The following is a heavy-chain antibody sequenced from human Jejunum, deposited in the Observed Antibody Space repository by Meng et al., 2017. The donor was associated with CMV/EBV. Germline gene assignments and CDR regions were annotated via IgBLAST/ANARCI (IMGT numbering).Heavy chain of an antibody. Sequence: GFTFDNYVMTWVRQAPGKGLEWVSSISGSGETPYYADSVQGRFTISRDNSRNTVFLQMDGLRVDDTAVYFCAKDWISLYGPTSSDYWGQGTLVTVSS. D-gene: IGHD4-17*01. CDR2: ISGSGETP. CDR3: AKDWISLYGPTSSDY. CDR1: GFTFDNYV. J-gene: IGHJ4*02. V-gene: IGHV3-23*01.